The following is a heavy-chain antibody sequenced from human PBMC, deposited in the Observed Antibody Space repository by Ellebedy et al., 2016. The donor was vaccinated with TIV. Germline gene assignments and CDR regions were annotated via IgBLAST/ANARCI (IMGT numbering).Heavy chain of an antibody. D-gene: IGHD2-15*01. V-gene: IGHV4-34*01. CDR1: GGSFSGYY. Sequence: MPSETLSLTCAVYGGSFSGYYWSWVRQPPGKGLEWIGEIKHSGSTNYNPSLKSRVTVSVDTSKNHFSLKLSSVTAADTAVYYCASVRGIGAFDYWGQGTLVTVSS. CDR2: IKHSGST. CDR3: ASVRGIGAFDY. J-gene: IGHJ4*02.